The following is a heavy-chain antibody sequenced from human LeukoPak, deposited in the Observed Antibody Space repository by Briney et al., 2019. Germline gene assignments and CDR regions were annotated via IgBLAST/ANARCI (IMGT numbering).Heavy chain of an antibody. CDR2: ISGSGGST. CDR1: GFTFNSYA. CDR3: AKEVESGRNGAFDI. V-gene: IGHV3-23*01. Sequence: GASLRLSSAASGFTFNSYAMSWVRPAPGKGLEWGSVISGSGGSTSYAVSVKVRFAISRDSYKNTLYMQMNSLRAEDTAVYYCAKEVESGRNGAFDIWGQGTMVTASS. D-gene: IGHD1-26*01. J-gene: IGHJ3*02.